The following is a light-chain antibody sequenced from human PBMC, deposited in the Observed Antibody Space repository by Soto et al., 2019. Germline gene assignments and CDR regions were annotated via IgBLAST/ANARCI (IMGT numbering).Light chain of an antibody. CDR1: SSDVGGYNY. V-gene: IGLV2-11*01. Sequence: LTQPRSVSGSPGQSVTISCTGTSSDVGGYNYVSWYQQHPGKAPKLMIYDVSKRPSGVPDRFSGSKSGNTASLTISGLQAEDEADYYCCSYAGSVVFGGGTKVTVL. CDR3: CSYAGSVV. CDR2: DVS. J-gene: IGLJ2*01.